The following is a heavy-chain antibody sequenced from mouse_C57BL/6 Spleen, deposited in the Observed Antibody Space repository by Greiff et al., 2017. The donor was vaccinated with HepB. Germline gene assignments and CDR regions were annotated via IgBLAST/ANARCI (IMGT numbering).Heavy chain of an antibody. D-gene: IGHD1-1*01. CDR1: GFNIKDDY. J-gene: IGHJ4*01. CDR3: TTSHYYGSSPYYAMDY. V-gene: IGHV14-4*01. CDR2: IDPENGDT. Sequence: VQLKQSGAELVRPGASVKLSCTASGFNIKDDYMHWVKQRPEQGLEWIGWIDPENGDTEYASKFQGKATITADTSSNTAYLQLSSLTSEDTAVYYCTTSHYYGSSPYYAMDYWGQGTSVTVSS.